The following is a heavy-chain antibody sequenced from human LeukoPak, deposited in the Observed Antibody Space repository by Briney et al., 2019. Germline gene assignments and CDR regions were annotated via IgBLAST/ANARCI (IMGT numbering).Heavy chain of an antibody. J-gene: IGHJ4*02. D-gene: IGHD3-10*01. CDR2: IYYSGST. CDR3: ARGRPLVRSFFDY. CDR1: GGSISSYY. Sequence: SETLSLTCTVSGGSISSYYWSWIRPPPGKGLEWIGYIYYSGSTNYNPSLKSRVTISVDTSKNQFSLKLSSVTAADTGVYYCARGRPLVRSFFDYWGQGTLVTVSS. V-gene: IGHV4-59*08.